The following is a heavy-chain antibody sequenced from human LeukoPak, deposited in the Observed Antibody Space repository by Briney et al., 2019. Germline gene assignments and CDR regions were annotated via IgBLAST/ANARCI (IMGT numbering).Heavy chain of an antibody. D-gene: IGHD4-17*01. Sequence: GRSLRLSCAGSGFTFDDYAMHWVRQAPGKGLEWVASISLNSGTIDYVDSVKGRFTISRDNAKNSLYLQMNSLRAEDTALYYCAKDSSGDYTESSGFDYWGQGTLVTVSS. CDR1: GFTFDDYA. V-gene: IGHV3-9*01. J-gene: IGHJ4*02. CDR2: ISLNSGTI. CDR3: AKDSSGDYTESSGFDY.